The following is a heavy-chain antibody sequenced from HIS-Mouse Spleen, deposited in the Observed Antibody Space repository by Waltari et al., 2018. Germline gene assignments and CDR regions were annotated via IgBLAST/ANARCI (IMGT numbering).Heavy chain of an antibody. CDR1: GFTVSSNY. Sequence: EVQLVDTGGGLIQPGGSLRLPCAASGFTVSSNYLSRVRQAPGKGLEWVSVIYSGGSTYYADTVKGRFTISRDNSKNTLYLQMNSLRAEDTAVYYGAKASWGEAFDIWCQGTMVTVSS. D-gene: IGHD3-16*01. CDR2: IYSGGST. V-gene: IGHV3-53*05. J-gene: IGHJ3*02. CDR3: AKASWGEAFDI.